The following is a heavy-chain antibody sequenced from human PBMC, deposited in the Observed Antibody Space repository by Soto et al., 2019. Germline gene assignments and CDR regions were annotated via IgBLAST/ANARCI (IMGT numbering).Heavy chain of an antibody. J-gene: IGHJ4*02. Sequence: DVQLLESGGALVQPGESLRLSCAASGFTFEKYWMTWARQAPGKGLELVANIKEDGSDKTYVDSVKGRFNVSRDNTKDFLFLQMNSLRYEDTAVYYCARGRSTDYWGQGTLVIVSS. CDR2: IKEDGSDK. CDR1: GFTFEKYW. CDR3: ARGRSTDY. V-gene: IGHV3-7*01.